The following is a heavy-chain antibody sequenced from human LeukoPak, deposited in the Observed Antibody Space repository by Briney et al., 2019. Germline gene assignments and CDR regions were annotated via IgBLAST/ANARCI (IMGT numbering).Heavy chain of an antibody. D-gene: IGHD6-13*01. CDR1: GFTFSSHW. CDR3: ARDGTAAGLYFDY. CDR2: INQAGSEK. Sequence: PGGSLRLSCAASGFTFSSHWMSWVRQAPGKGLEWVANINQAGSEKHYVDSVKGRFTISRDTAKSSLYLQMNSLRAEDTAVYYCARDGTAAGLYFDYWGQGTLVTVS. V-gene: IGHV3-7*01. J-gene: IGHJ4*02.